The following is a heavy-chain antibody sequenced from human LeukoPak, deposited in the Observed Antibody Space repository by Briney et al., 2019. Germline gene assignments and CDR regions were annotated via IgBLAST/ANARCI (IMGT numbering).Heavy chain of an antibody. CDR2: INWNGGST. D-gene: IGHD5-12*01. J-gene: IGHJ4*02. CDR3: ARVGYSGYDGEDY. Sequence: GGSLRLSCAASGFTFDDYGMSWVRQAPGKGLEWVSGINWNGGSTGYADPVKGRFTISRDNAKNSLYLQMNSLRAEDTALYHCARVGYSGYDGEDYWGQGTLVTVSS. V-gene: IGHV3-20*01. CDR1: GFTFDDYG.